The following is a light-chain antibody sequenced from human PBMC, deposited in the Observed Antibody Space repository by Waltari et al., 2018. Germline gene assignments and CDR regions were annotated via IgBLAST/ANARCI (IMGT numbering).Light chain of an antibody. CDR3: QSYDSANNWV. Sequence: NFMLTQPHSVSASPGKTVTLSCTGTGGSIASNYVQWYLQRPGSAPNTVIYEDDHRPSGVPDRFSGSIDISSNSAFLTISGLTTEDEADYYCQSYDSANNWVFGGGTQLTVL. CDR1: GGSIASNY. J-gene: IGLJ3*02. V-gene: IGLV6-57*02. CDR2: EDD.